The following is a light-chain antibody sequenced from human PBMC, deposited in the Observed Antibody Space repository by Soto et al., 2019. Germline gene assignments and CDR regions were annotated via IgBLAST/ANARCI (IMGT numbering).Light chain of an antibody. V-gene: IGKV1D-16*01. Sequence: DFQMTQSPSSVSASVGDRFTITCRASQGISSWLGWYQQKPGKAPKLLIYAASSLESGVPSRFSASGSGTEFTLTITSLQPEDFATYYCQQYHSYPLTLGGGTKVDIK. CDR1: QGISSW. CDR3: QQYHSYPLT. CDR2: AAS. J-gene: IGKJ4*01.